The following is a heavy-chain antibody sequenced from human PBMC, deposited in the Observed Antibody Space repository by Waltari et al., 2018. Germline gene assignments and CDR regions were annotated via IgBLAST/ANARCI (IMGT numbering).Heavy chain of an antibody. D-gene: IGHD2-2*01. V-gene: IGHV1-69*04. Sequence: QVQLVQSGAEVKKPGSSVKVSCKASGGTFSSYAISWVRQAPGQGLEWMGRIIPILGIANYAQKFQGRVTITADKSTSTAYMELSSLGSEDTAVYYCARDREIRLNCSSTSCQHSYYYYYGMDVWGQGTTVTVSS. J-gene: IGHJ6*02. CDR3: ARDREIRLNCSSTSCQHSYYYYYGMDV. CDR2: IIPILGIA. CDR1: GGTFSSYA.